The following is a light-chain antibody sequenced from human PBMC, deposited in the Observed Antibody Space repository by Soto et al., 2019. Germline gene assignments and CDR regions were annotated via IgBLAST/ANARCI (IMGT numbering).Light chain of an antibody. CDR1: QSIYSTY. V-gene: IGKV3-20*01. CDR2: GAS. J-gene: IGKJ5*01. Sequence: EIVLTQSPGTLSLSPGERATLSCRASQSIYSTYLAWYQHKPGQAPRLLIYGASSRATGIPDRFSGSGSGTDFTLTISRLEPDDSAVYYCQQYDSLPTFGQGTRLEIK. CDR3: QQYDSLPT.